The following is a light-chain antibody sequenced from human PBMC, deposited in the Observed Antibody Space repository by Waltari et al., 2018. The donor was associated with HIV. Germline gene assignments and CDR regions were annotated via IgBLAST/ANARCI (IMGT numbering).Light chain of an antibody. V-gene: IGLV3-21*02. CDR2: VDT. Sequence: SYVLTQPASVSVAPGQTANVTCGGDNVESKSVHWFQHRSDKAPILVLYVDTDRTSGIPEQFSGSDLGNSATLNISRDKAGDEGDYYRHVWESSSDEYVFGTGTKVTV. CDR1: NVESKS. CDR3: HVWESSSDEYV. J-gene: IGLJ1*01.